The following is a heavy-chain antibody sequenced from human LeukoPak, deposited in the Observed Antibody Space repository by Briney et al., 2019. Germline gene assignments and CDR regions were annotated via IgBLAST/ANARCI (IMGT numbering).Heavy chain of an antibody. CDR3: ARSVDTAMPDYYYYYMDV. V-gene: IGHV4-59*01. CDR2: IYYSGST. Sequence: SETLSLTCTVSGGSISSYYWSWIRQPPGKGLEWIGYIYYSGSTNYNPSLKSRVTILVDTTKNQFSLKLSSVTAADTAVYYCARSVDTAMPDYYYYYMDVWGKGTTVTVSS. J-gene: IGHJ6*03. CDR1: GGSISSYY. D-gene: IGHD5-18*01.